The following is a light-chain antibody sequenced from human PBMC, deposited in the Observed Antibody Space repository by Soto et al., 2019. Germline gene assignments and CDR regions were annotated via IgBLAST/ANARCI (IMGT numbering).Light chain of an antibody. CDR2: DDS. J-gene: IGLJ2*01. V-gene: IGLV3-10*01. Sequence: SYELTQPPSVSVSPGHTTRITCSGGALPKKHVCWFQQRPGQAPVLVIYDDSKRPSWVADRFSGSSSGTMATLTISGAQVEDEADYYCYSVDISGNPRVFGGGTKLTVL. CDR1: ALPKKH. CDR3: YSVDISGNPRV.